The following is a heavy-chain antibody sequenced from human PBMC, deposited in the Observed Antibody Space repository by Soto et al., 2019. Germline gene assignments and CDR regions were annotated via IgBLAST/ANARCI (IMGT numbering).Heavy chain of an antibody. CDR3: ASNYQLLLCYYGTGTPSGHPYYLDD. CDR1: GYTFTSYG. V-gene: IGHV1-18*01. Sequence: ASVKVSCKASGYTFTSYGISWVRQAPGQGLEWMGWISAYNGNTNYAQKLQGRVTMTTDTSTSTAYMELRSLRSDDTAVYYCASNYQLLLCYYGTGTPSGHPYYLDDWGKGTTVTVSS. J-gene: IGHJ6*03. D-gene: IGHD3-10*01. CDR2: ISAYNGNT.